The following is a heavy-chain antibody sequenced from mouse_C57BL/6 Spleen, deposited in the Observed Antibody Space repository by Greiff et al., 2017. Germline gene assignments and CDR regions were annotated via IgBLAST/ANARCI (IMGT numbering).Heavy chain of an antibody. CDR3: AIVSAWFAY. V-gene: IGHV1-69*01. Sequence: QVQLQQPGAELVMPGASVKLSCKASGYTFTSYWMHWVKQRPGQGLEWIGEIDPSDSYTNYNQKFKGKSTLTVDKSSSTAYMQLSSLTSEDSAVYYCAIVSAWFAYWGQGTLGTVSA. J-gene: IGHJ3*01. CDR2: IDPSDSYT. CDR1: GYTFTSYW.